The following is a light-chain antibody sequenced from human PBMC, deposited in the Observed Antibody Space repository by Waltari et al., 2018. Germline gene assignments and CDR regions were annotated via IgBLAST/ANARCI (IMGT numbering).Light chain of an antibody. CDR1: QGISSY. CDR3: QQSYNTPLWT. V-gene: IGKV1-9*01. J-gene: IGKJ1*01. CDR2: AAS. Sequence: DIQLTQSPSFLSASVGDRVTITCRASQGISSYLAWYQQKPGKAPKLLIYAASTLQSGVPSRFSGSGSGTEFTLTISSLQPEDFATYYCQQSYNTPLWTFGQGTKVEIK.